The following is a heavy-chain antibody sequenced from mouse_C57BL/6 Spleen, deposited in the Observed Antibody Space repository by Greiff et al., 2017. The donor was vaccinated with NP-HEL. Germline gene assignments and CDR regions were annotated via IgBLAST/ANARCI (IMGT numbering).Heavy chain of an antibody. CDR3: VLVTTDY. Sequence: EVQLQESGPELVKPGASVKMSCKASGYTFTDYNMHWVKQSHGKSLEWIGDINPSNGGTTYNQKFKGKATLTVNKSSSTAYMELRSLTSEGSAVYYCVLVTTDYWGQGTTLTVSS. D-gene: IGHD2-2*01. CDR1: GYTFTDYN. J-gene: IGHJ2*01. V-gene: IGHV1-22*01. CDR2: INPSNGGT.